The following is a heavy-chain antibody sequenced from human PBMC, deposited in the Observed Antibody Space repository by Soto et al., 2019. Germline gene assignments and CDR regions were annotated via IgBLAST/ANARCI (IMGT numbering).Heavy chain of an antibody. D-gene: IGHD3-22*01. CDR2: FIPIFVSA. Sequence: QVHLVQSGAEVKKPGSSVKVSCKAYGGTVSSYAITWVRQAPGKGLEWMGVFIPIFVSAHYAQKFQGRVTITADESTSTAYMELRGIRSEDTAIYYCARDLSSDSTGFRGYDLWGQETLVTVSS. CDR1: GGTVSSYA. J-gene: IGHJ4*02. V-gene: IGHV1-69*01. CDR3: ARDLSSDSTGFRGYDL.